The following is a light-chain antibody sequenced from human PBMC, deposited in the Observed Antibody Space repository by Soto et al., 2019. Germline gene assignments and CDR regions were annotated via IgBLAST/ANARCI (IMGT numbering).Light chain of an antibody. CDR2: DAS. J-gene: IGKJ4*01. CDR1: QSVSSY. V-gene: IGKV3-11*01. Sequence: EIVLTQSPATLSLSPGERATLSCRASQSVSSYLAWYQQKPGQAPRLLIYDASNRATGIPARFSGSGSGTDFTLTNSRPEPEDFAVYYCQQRSNWPPSLTFGGGTKVEIK. CDR3: QQRSNWPPSLT.